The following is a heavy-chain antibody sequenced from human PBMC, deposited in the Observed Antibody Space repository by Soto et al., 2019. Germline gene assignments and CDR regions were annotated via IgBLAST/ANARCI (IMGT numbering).Heavy chain of an antibody. CDR1: GGSISSSSYY. CDR2: IYYSAST. Sequence: PSETLSLTCTVSGGSISSSSYYWGWIRSPPGKGLEWIGCIYYSASTYYNPSLKSRVTISLDTSKNQFSLNLSSVTAADTAAYFRASGRGTGTTNYYTYYGMEIWGQGTTV. CDR3: ASGRGTGTTNYYTYYGMEI. D-gene: IGHD1-1*01. J-gene: IGHJ6*01. V-gene: IGHV4-39*01.